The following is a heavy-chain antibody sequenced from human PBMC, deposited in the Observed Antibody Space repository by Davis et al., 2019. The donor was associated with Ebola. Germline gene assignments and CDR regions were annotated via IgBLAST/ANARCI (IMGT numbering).Heavy chain of an antibody. CDR1: GFTFSTYA. J-gene: IGHJ4*02. D-gene: IGHD4-23*01. CDR3: AKTTIGVTVE. Sequence: GESLKISCAASGFTFSTYAMGWVRQAPGKGLEWVSDISSGGGAPYYADSVKGRFTTFRDNPKNTLYLQMNSLRAEDTAVYYCAKTTIGVTVEWGQGTLVTVSS. V-gene: IGHV3-23*01. CDR2: ISSGGGAP.